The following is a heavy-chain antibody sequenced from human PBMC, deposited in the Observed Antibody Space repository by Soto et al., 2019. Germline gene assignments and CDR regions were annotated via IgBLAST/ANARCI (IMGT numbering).Heavy chain of an antibody. J-gene: IGHJ4*02. Sequence: QLQLQESGSGLVKPSQTLSLTCAVSGGSISSGGYSWSWIRQPPGQGLEWIGYIYHSGSTYYNPSLKSRVSTSVDRAKTQFSLKLSSGTAADTAVYYCARGPELYGGTPSGSFDYWCQGTLVTVSS. V-gene: IGHV4-30-2*01. CDR1: GGSISSGGYS. CDR3: ARGPELYGGTPSGSFDY. D-gene: IGHD1-7*01. CDR2: IYHSGST.